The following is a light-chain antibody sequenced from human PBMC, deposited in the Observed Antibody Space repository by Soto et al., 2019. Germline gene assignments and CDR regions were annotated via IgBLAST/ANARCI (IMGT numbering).Light chain of an antibody. Sequence: EIVLTQSPGTLSLSPGERATLSCKASQSIVSNYLAWYQRRPGQAPSLLIYGSSSRATDIPARFSGSGSGTDFTLTITRLESEDFAVYYCQQYGSSPPTFGQGTKVEFK. CDR3: QQYGSSPPT. V-gene: IGKV3-20*01. CDR1: QSIVSNY. J-gene: IGKJ1*01. CDR2: GSS.